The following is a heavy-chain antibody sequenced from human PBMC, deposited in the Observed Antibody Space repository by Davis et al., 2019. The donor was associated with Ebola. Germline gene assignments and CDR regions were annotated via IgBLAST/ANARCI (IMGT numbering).Heavy chain of an antibody. CDR1: GFTFSSYA. V-gene: IGHV3-23*01. Sequence: GGSLRLSCAASGFTFSSYAMSWVRQAPGKGLEWVSAISGSGGNTIYYADSVKGRFTISRDNAKNSLYLQMDSLRAEDTAVYTCARGGSFDPWGQGTLVIVSS. J-gene: IGHJ5*02. CDR2: ISGSGGNTI. CDR3: ARGGSFDP. D-gene: IGHD2-15*01.